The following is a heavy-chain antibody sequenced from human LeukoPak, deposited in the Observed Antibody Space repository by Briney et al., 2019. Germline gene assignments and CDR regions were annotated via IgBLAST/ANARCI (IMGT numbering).Heavy chain of an antibody. D-gene: IGHD6-19*01. CDR3: ARMYSSGWYDY. Sequence: GGSLRLSCSASGFTLSTYAMHWVRQAPGKWLEWVSVIYSGGSTYYADSVKGRFTISRDNSKNTLYLQMNSLRAGDTAVYYCARMYSSGWYDYWGQGTLVTVSS. V-gene: IGHV3-66*01. J-gene: IGHJ4*02. CDR2: IYSGGST. CDR1: GFTLSTYA.